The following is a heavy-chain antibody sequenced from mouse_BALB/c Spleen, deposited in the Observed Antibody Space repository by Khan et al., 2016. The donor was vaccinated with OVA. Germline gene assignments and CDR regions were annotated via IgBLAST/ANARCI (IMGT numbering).Heavy chain of an antibody. J-gene: IGHJ3*01. Sequence: VQLKQSGAELVKPGASVKLSCTASGFNIKDTYMHWVKQRPEQGLEWIGRIDTANGNTKYDPKFQDKATITADTSSNQVYLQLSSLTSEDTAVFYCARDSWDVFAYWGQGTLVTVSA. V-gene: IGHV14-3*02. CDR2: IDTANGNT. CDR3: ARDSWDVFAY. CDR1: GFNIKDTY. D-gene: IGHD4-1*01.